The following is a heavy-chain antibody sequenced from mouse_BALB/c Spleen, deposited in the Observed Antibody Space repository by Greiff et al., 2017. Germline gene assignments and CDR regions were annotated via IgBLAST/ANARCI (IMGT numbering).Heavy chain of an antibody. V-gene: IGHV5-17*02. CDR3: ARGGSSSYYYAMDY. CDR2: ISSGSSTI. Sequence: EVKLMESGGGLVQPGGSRKLSCAASGFTFSSFGMHRVRQAPEKGLEWVAYISSGSSTIYYADTVKGRFTISRDNPKNTLFLQMTSLRSEDTAMYYCARGGSSSYYYAMDYWGQGTSVTVSS. CDR1: GFTFSSFG. J-gene: IGHJ4*01. D-gene: IGHD1-1*01.